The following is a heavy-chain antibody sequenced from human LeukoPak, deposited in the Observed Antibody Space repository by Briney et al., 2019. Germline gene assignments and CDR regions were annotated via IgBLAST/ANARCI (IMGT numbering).Heavy chain of an antibody. CDR2: ISSSSWTI. CDR1: GFTFNSYS. CDR3: ARAAYNWNDGWEH. J-gene: IGHJ1*01. Sequence: TGGSLRLSCEGSGFTFNSYSMNWVRQAPGKGLEWVSYISSSSWTIHYADSVKGRFTVSRDNAKNSLYLQMNSLRAEDTAVYYCARAAYNWNDGWEHWGQGILVTVSS. V-gene: IGHV3-48*01. D-gene: IGHD1-1*01.